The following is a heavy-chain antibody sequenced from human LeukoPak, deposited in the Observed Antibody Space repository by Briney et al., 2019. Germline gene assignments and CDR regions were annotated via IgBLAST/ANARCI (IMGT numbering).Heavy chain of an antibody. V-gene: IGHV4-39*01. CDR2: ISYSGST. CDR1: GGSISSSSYY. Sequence: SETLSLTCTVSGGSISSSSYYWGWIRQPPGKGLEWIGTISYSGSTYYNPSLKSRVTISVDTSKNQFSLKLSSVTAADTAVCYCARQVAEAGTSYYFDYWGQGTLVTVSS. J-gene: IGHJ4*02. CDR3: ARQVAEAGTSYYFDY. D-gene: IGHD6-13*01.